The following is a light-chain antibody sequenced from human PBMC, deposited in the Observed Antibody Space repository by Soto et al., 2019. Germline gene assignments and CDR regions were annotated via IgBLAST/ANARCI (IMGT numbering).Light chain of an antibody. CDR3: QSYDSRLIAYV. CDR1: SSSIGAGYD. CDR2: GNN. V-gene: IGLV1-40*01. J-gene: IGLJ1*01. Sequence: QSVLTQPPSVSGAPGQRVTISCTGSSSSIGAGYDVHWYHQLPGAAPKLLVSGNNNRPSGVPDRFSASKSGTSASLAITGLQTEDEAQYYCQSYDSRLIAYVFGTGTKVTVL.